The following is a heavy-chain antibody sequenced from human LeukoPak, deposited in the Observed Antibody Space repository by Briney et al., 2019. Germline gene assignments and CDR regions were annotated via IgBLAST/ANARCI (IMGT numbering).Heavy chain of an antibody. Sequence: GGSLRLSCAASGFTFSSYGMSWVRQAPGKGLEWVSAISGAGGATYYADSVKGRFTISRDNSKNTLYLQMNSLRAEDTAVYYCAIDALGFGEFPFDYWGQGALVTVSS. V-gene: IGHV3-23*01. CDR2: ISGAGGAT. D-gene: IGHD3-10*01. CDR3: AIDALGFGEFPFDY. J-gene: IGHJ4*02. CDR1: GFTFSSYG.